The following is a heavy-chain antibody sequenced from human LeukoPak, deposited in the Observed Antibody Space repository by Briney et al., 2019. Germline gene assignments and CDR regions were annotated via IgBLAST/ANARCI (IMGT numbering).Heavy chain of an antibody. J-gene: IGHJ4*02. CDR1: GYTFTDYY. CDR3: ARDRDYSNTERGFDY. CDR2: INPNSDET. Sequence: ASVKVSCKTSGYTFTDYYIHWVRQAPGQGLEWMGWINPNSDETNSAQKFQGRVTMTGDTSISTAYMELRRVTSDDTAVYYCARDRDYSNTERGFDYWGQGPLVTVSS. V-gene: IGHV1-2*02. D-gene: IGHD4-11*01.